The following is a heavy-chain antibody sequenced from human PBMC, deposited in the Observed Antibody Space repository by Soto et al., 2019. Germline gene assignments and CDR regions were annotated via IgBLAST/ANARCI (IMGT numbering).Heavy chain of an antibody. Sequence: QVQLVQSGAEVKKPGASVKISCKASGYTFTNYYMHWVRQAPGQGLEWMGIINPSGSSTTYAQRFQGPDYLELSSLRSDDTAVYYCARDADGYNSWAIQYLDNWGQGTLVTVSS. V-gene: IGHV1-46*01. CDR2: INPSGSST. CDR3: ARDADGYNSWAIQYLDN. D-gene: IGHD5-12*01. J-gene: IGHJ4*02. CDR1: GYTFTNYY.